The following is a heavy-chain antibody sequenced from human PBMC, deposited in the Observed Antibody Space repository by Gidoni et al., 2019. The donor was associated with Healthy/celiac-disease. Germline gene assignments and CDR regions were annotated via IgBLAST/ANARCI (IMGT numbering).Heavy chain of an antibody. CDR3: ARWGGSHDDWFDP. V-gene: IGHV1-3*01. J-gene: IGHJ5*02. D-gene: IGHD2-15*01. CDR2: INAGNGNT. CDR1: GYTFTSSA. Sequence: QVQLVQSGAEVKKPGASVKVSCKASGYTFTSSAMHWVRQAPGQRLEWMGWINAGNGNTKYSQKFQGRVTITRDTSASTAYMELSSLRSEDTAVYYCARWGGSHDDWFDPWGQGTLVTVSS.